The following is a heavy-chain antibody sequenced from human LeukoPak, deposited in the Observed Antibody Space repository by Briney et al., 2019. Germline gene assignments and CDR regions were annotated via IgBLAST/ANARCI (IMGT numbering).Heavy chain of an antibody. V-gene: IGHV4-34*01. CDR1: GGSFSGYY. CDR3: ARGHTILGFDP. D-gene: IGHD3-3*01. J-gene: IGHJ5*02. Sequence: SETLSLTCAVYGGSFSGYYWSWIRQPPGKGLEWIGEINHSGSTNYKPSLKSRVTISVDTSKNQFSLKLSSVTAADTAVYYCARGHTILGFDPWGQGTLVTVSS. CDR2: INHSGST.